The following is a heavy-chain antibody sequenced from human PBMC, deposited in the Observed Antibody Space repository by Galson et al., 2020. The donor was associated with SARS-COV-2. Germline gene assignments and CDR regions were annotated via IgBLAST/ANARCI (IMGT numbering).Heavy chain of an antibody. CDR2: IDNSGTT. CDR3: ARLIYSFDL. V-gene: IGHV4-59*01. D-gene: IGHD2-2*02. J-gene: IGHJ4*02. CDR1: GNSISHYY. Sequence: SETLSLTCTISGNSISHYYWSWIRQPPGKGLEWIGFIDNSGTTNYNPSLKSRVTISVDTSKNQFSLDLTGVTSADTAVYYCARLIYSFDLWGRGTRVTVSS.